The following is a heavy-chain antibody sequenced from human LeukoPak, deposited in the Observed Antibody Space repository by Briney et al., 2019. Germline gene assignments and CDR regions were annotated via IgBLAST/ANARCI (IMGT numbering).Heavy chain of an antibody. CDR2: ISGSGGST. V-gene: IGHV3-23*01. CDR1: GFTFSSYA. J-gene: IGHJ3*02. CDR3: AKDQXYXYDXIKPGCAFDI. D-gene: IGHD3-22*01. Sequence: GGSLRLSCAASGFTFSSYAMSWVRQAPGKGLEWVSAISGSGGSTYYADSVKGRFTISRDNSKNTLYLQMNSLRAEDTAVYYCAKDQXYXYDXIKPGCAFDIWGQGTMVTVSS.